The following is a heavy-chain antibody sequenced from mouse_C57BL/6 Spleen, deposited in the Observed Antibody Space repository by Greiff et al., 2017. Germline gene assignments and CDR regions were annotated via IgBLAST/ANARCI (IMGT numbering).Heavy chain of an antibody. CDR2: INPGSGGT. V-gene: IGHV1-54*01. CDR1: GYAFTNYL. CDR3: ARGTPIREGRSSDYFVY. Sequence: VQLQQSGAELVRPGTSVKVSCKASGYAFTNYLIEWVKQRPGQGLEWIGVINPGSGGTNYNEKFKGKATLTADKSSSTAYMQLSSLTSEDSAVYFCARGTPIREGRSSDYFVYWGQGTTLTVSS. J-gene: IGHJ2*01. D-gene: IGHD1-1*01.